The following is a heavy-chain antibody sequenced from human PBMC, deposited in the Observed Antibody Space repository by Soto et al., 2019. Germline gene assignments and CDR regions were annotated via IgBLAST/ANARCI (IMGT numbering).Heavy chain of an antibody. Sequence: SVKVSCKASGGTLNNYAINWVRQAPGQGLEWMGGILPVSAPPDYAQRFQGRVSITADHSTSTVYMELSRLKSDDTAVYFCAADSNYDVSNSFWGQGTLVTVSS. CDR1: GGTLNNYA. CDR2: ILPVSAPP. CDR3: AADSNYDVSNSF. V-gene: IGHV1-69*13. D-gene: IGHD3-3*01. J-gene: IGHJ4*02.